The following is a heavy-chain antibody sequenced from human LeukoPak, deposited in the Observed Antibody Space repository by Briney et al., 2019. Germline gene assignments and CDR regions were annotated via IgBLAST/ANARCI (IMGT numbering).Heavy chain of an antibody. CDR3: AKGSGSYYNYYYYGMDV. V-gene: IGHV3-23*01. CDR1: GFTFSSYA. CDR2: ISGSGGST. J-gene: IGHJ6*02. Sequence: PGGSLRLSCAASGFTFSSYAMSWVRQAPGKGLEWVSAISGSGGSTYYADSVKGRFTISRDNSKNTLYLQMNSLRVEDTAVYYCAKGSGSYYNYYYYGMDVWGQGTTVTVSS. D-gene: IGHD3-10*01.